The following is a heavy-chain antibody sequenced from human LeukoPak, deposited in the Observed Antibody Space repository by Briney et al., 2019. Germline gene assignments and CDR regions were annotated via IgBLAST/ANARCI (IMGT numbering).Heavy chain of an antibody. Sequence: GGSLRLSCAASGFTFSSYGMHWVRQAPGKGLQWVAAISDDGINAYYSDSAKGRLAISRDNSNNTLYLQMNSLRAEDTAVYFCAKQSNNHYYQKASDYWGQGTLVTVSS. V-gene: IGHV3-30*18. CDR3: AKQSNNHYYQKASDY. J-gene: IGHJ4*02. CDR2: ISDDGINA. CDR1: GFTFSSYG. D-gene: IGHD1-26*01.